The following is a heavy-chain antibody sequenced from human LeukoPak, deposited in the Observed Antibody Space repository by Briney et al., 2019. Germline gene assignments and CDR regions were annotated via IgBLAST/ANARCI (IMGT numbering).Heavy chain of an antibody. CDR1: GFTFSSYG. Sequence: GGSLRLSCAASGFTFSSYGMHWVRQAPGKGLEWVAFIRYDGSNKYYADSVKGRFTISRDNSKNTLYLRMNSLRAEDTAVYYCAKDEKSIVVVPAAVGYWGQGTLVTVSS. CDR2: IRYDGSNK. V-gene: IGHV3-30*02. J-gene: IGHJ4*02. CDR3: AKDEKSIVVVPAAVGY. D-gene: IGHD2-2*01.